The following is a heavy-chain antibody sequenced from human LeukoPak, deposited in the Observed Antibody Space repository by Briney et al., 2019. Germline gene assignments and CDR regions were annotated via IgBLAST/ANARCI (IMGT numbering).Heavy chain of an antibody. Sequence: ASVKVSCKASGYTFTNYAMNWVRQAPGQGLEWTGWINTNTGNPTYAQGFTGRFVFSLDTSVSTAYLQISSLKAEDTAVYYCAILPVGATSYWGQGTLVTVSS. CDR1: GYTFTNYA. CDR2: INTNTGNP. V-gene: IGHV7-4-1*02. D-gene: IGHD1-26*01. J-gene: IGHJ4*02. CDR3: AILPVGATSY.